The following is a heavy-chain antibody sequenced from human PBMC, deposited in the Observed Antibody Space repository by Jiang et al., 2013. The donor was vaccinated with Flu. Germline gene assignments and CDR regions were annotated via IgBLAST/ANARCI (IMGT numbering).Heavy chain of an antibody. J-gene: IGHJ6*02. V-gene: IGHV1-8*01. CDR1: GYTFTSYD. Sequence: QLVESGAEVKKPGASVKVSCKASGYTFTSYDFNWVRQATGQGLEWMGWMTPNTGNTGYAQKFQGRVTMTRDTSISTAYMELSSLRSEDTAVYYCTRAATTSTRWGMDVWGQGTTVTVSS. CDR2: MTPNTGNT. CDR3: TRAATTSTRWGMDV. D-gene: IGHD2-2*01.